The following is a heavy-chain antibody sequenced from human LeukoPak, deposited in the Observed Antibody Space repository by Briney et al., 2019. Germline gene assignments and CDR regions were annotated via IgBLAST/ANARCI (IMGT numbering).Heavy chain of an antibody. CDR3: AHRRSDMATVSFDS. Sequence: SGPTLVNPTQTLALTCTFSGFSLTTSGVGVGWIRQPPGKALEWLAFINGIDEKRYTPSLKSRLTITRDTSKNQVVLTMTVMDPVDTATYYCAHRRSDMATVSFDSWGQGTLVTVSS. J-gene: IGHJ4*02. CDR1: GFSLTTSGVG. V-gene: IGHV2-5*01. D-gene: IGHD5-24*01. CDR2: INGIDEK.